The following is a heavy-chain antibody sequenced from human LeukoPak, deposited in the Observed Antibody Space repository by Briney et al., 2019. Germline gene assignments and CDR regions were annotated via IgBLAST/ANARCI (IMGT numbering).Heavy chain of an antibody. J-gene: IGHJ4*02. D-gene: IGHD6-13*01. Sequence: PSETLSLTCAVYGGSFSGYYWSWIRQPPGKGLEWIGEINHSGSTNYNPSLKSRVTISVDTSKNQFSLKLSSVTAADTAVYYCAREQYSSSPLGFDYWGQGTLVTVSS. V-gene: IGHV4-34*01. CDR2: INHSGST. CDR3: AREQYSSSPLGFDY. CDR1: GGSFSGYY.